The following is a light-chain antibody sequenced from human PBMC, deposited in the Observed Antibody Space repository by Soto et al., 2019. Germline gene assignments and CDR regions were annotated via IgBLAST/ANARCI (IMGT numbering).Light chain of an antibody. CDR3: QQYNNWPRT. CDR2: GAS. CDR1: QSVTTN. V-gene: IGKV3-15*01. J-gene: IGKJ1*01. Sequence: EMVMTQSPATLSVSPGERATLSCRASQSVTTNLAWYQQKPGQAPRLLIYGASTRATGIPARFSGSGSATEVTLTISSLQSEDFAVYYCQQYNNWPRTFGQGTKVEIK.